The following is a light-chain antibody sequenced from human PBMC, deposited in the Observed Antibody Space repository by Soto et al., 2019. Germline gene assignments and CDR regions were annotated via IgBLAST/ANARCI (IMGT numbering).Light chain of an antibody. CDR3: QHSYNSPRYT. V-gene: IGKV1-39*01. CDR1: QSISSY. Sequence: DIQMTQSPSSLSASVGDRVTITCRASQSISSYLNWYQQKPGKAPKLLIYAASSLQSGVPSRFSGSGSGTDFTLTINSLQPEDFPTYYCQHSYNSPRYTFGQGTKLQIK. CDR2: AAS. J-gene: IGKJ2*01.